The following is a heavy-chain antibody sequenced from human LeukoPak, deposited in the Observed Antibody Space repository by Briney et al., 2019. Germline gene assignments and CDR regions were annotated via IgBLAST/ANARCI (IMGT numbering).Heavy chain of an antibody. J-gene: IGHJ4*02. V-gene: IGHV4-59*08. CDR1: GVSISSYY. CDR3: ARLAAISGSDYPDD. Sequence: SETLSLTCTVSGVSISSYYWSWIRQPPGKGLEWIGYIFYSGNTIYNPSLRSRVTISADTSKNHFSLRLRSVTAEGTAVYYCARLAAISGSDYPDDWGQGTLVTVSS. D-gene: IGHD1-26*01. CDR2: IFYSGNT.